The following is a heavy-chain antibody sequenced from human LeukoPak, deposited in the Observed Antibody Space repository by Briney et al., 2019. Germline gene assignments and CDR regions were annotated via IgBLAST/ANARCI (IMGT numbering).Heavy chain of an antibody. D-gene: IGHD3-3*01. V-gene: IGHV4-59*01. CDR3: ARNEWLLGAFDI. CDR1: GGSISSYY. Sequence: SETLSLTCTVSGGSISSYYWSWLRQPPGKGLEWIGYIYYSGSTNYNPSLQSRVTISVDTSKNQFSLKLSSVTAADPAVYYCARNEWLLGAFDIWGQGTMVTVSS. J-gene: IGHJ3*02. CDR2: IYYSGST.